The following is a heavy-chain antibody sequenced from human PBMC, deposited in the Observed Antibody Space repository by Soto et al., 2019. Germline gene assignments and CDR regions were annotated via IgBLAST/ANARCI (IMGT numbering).Heavy chain of an antibody. Sequence: PGGSLRLSCAASGFTVSSNYMSWVRQAPGKGLEWVSVIYSGGSTYYADSVKGRFTISRDNSKNTLYLRMNSLRAEDTAVYYCARSRVPGVVYYWGQGTLVTVSS. CDR2: IYSGGST. V-gene: IGHV3-53*01. CDR3: ARSRVPGVVYY. CDR1: GFTVSSNY. D-gene: IGHD3-10*01. J-gene: IGHJ4*02.